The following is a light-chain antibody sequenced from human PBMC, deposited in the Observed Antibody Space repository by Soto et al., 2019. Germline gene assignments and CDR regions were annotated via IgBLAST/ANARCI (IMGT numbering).Light chain of an antibody. Sequence: EIVMTQSPATLSVAPGQRATLSCRXSQSASSNALAWYHQKPGQTPSLXXYAXSSRATGSPDRLSGSGSGTDFTLTISRLEPEDFAMYYFQQYGSSLSTFGQGTRLEIK. J-gene: IGKJ5*01. CDR1: QSASSNA. CDR3: QQYGSSLST. V-gene: IGKV3-20*01. CDR2: AXS.